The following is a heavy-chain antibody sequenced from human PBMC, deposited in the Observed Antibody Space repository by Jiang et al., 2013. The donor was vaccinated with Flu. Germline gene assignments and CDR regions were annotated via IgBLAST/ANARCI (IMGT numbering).Heavy chain of an antibody. J-gene: IGHJ4*02. Sequence: QLLESGGGLVQPGGSLRLSCAASGFTFSNYAMSWVRQAPGKGLEWVSALGGSGGRSYYADSVRGRFTISRDNSKNTLYLQMNSLRADDTALYYCAKDADSSSSHPFDYWGQGSLVTVSS. D-gene: IGHD6-6*01. CDR1: GFTFSNYA. CDR2: LGGSGGRS. V-gene: IGHV3-23*01. CDR3: AKDADSSSSHPFDY.